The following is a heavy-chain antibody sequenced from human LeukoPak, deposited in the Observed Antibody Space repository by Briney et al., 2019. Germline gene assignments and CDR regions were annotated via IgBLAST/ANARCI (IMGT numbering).Heavy chain of an antibody. CDR1: GYTFTCYY. D-gene: IGHD3-9*01. CDR3: ARDIYFVDAYYFDY. Sequence: GASVTVSCKASGYTFTCYYMHWVRQAPGQGLEWMGWINPNSGGINYAQKFQGRVTMTRDTSISTAYMELSRLRSDDTVVYYCARDIYFVDAYYFDYWGQGTLVTVSS. CDR2: INPNSGGI. J-gene: IGHJ4*02. V-gene: IGHV1-2*02.